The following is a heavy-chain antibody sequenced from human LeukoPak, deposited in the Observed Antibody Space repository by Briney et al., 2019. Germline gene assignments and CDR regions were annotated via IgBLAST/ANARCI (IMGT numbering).Heavy chain of an antibody. CDR2: ISSSSSYI. CDR3: ARALGYCSGGSCRNLFDY. CDR1: GFTFSSYS. D-gene: IGHD2-15*01. V-gene: IGHV3-21*01. J-gene: IGHJ4*02. Sequence: PGGSLRLSCAASGFTFSSYSMNWVRQAPGKGLEWVSSISSSSSYIYYADSVKGRFTISRDNAKNTLYLQMNSLRAEDTAVYYCARALGYCSGGSCRNLFDYWGQGTLVTVSS.